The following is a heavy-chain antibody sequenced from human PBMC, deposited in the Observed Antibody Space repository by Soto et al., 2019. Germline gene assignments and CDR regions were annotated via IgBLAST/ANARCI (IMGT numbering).Heavy chain of an antibody. CDR1: GFTFSSYA. V-gene: IGHV3-23*01. D-gene: IGHD3-3*01. Sequence: EVQLLESGGGLVQPGGSLRLSCAASGFTFSSYAMSWVRQAPGKGLEWVSAISGSGGSTYYADSVKGRFTISRDNSKNPLELQINSLSAEDTTVYYCPKALSYINGSILELLLGFWGQGTLVNFS. CDR2: ISGSGGST. CDR3: PKALSYINGSILELLLGF. J-gene: IGHJ4*02.